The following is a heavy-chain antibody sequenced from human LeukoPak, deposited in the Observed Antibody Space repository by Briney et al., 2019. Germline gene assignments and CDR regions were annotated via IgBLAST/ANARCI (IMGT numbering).Heavy chain of an antibody. CDR3: AKDALFGRLQYPYYFDY. D-gene: IGHD3-10*02. V-gene: IGHV3-23*01. CDR1: GFTFSSYA. J-gene: IGHJ4*02. CDR2: ISGSGGST. Sequence: GGSLRLSCAASGFTFSSYAMSWVRQAPGKGLEWVSAISGSGGSTYYADSVKGRFTISRDNSKNTLYLQMNSLRAEDTAVYYCAKDALFGRLQYPYYFDYWGQGTLVTVSS.